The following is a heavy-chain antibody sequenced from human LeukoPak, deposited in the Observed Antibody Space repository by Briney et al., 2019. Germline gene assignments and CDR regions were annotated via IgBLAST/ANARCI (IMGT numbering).Heavy chain of an antibody. D-gene: IGHD6-13*01. V-gene: IGHV3-21*01. CDR2: ISSSSSYI. J-gene: IGHJ4*02. Sequence: GGSLRLSCAASGFTFSSYAMGWVRQAPGKGLEWVSSISSSSSYIYYADSVKGRFTISRDNAKNSLYLQMNSLRAEDTAVYYCARSRIAAAGTLDYWGQGTLVTVSS. CDR3: ARSRIAAAGTLDY. CDR1: GFTFSSYA.